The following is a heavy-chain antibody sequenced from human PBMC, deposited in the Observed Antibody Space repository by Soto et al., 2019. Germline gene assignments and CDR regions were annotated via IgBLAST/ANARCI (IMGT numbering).Heavy chain of an antibody. D-gene: IGHD3-3*01. J-gene: IGHJ6*03. V-gene: IGHV3-23*01. CDR3: AKATLRFLEWLPDGMDV. CDR2: ISGSGGST. CDR1: GFTFSSYA. Sequence: EVQLLESGGGLVQPGGSLRLSCAASGFTFSSYAMSWVRQAPGKGLEWVSAISGSGGSTYYADSVKGRFTISRDNSKNTLYQQMNSLSAEDTAVYYCAKATLRFLEWLPDGMDVWGKGTTVTVSS.